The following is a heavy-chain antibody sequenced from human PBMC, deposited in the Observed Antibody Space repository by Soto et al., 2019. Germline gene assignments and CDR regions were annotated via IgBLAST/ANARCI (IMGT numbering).Heavy chain of an antibody. CDR3: ARRVGYYFDY. CDR2: IYPGDSET. J-gene: IGHJ4*02. Sequence: GESLKISCKGSGYRFSFYWIGWVRQMPGKGLEWMGIIYPGDSETKYSPSFQGQVAISADKSISTAYLQWSSLKASDTAMYYCARRVGYYFDYWAQGTLVTVSS. D-gene: IGHD2-2*03. V-gene: IGHV5-51*01. CDR1: GYRFSFYW.